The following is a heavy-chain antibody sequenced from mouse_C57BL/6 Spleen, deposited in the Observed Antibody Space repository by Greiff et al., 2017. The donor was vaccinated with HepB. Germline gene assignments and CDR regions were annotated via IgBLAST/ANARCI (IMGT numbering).Heavy chain of an antibody. Sequence: QVQLKQPGAELVRPGTSVKLSCKASGYTFTSYWMHWVKQRPGQGLEWIGVIDPSDSYTNYNQKFKGKATLTVDTSSSTAYMQLSSLTSEDSAVYYCARSYYDPLYAMDYWGQGTSVTVSS. CDR3: ARSYYDPLYAMDY. CDR2: IDPSDSYT. J-gene: IGHJ4*01. D-gene: IGHD2-4*01. V-gene: IGHV1-59*01. CDR1: GYTFTSYW.